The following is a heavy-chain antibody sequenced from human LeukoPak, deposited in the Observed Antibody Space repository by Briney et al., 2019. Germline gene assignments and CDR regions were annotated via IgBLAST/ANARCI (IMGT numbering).Heavy chain of an antibody. CDR1: GGSISSGGYA. CDR2: IYYSGST. V-gene: IGHV4-30-2*05. J-gene: IGHJ4*02. CDR3: ARDTSGYKGPHFDY. Sequence: ASQTLSLTCAVSGGSISSGGYAWSWIRQPPGKGLEWIGYIYYSGSTYYNPSLKSRVTISVDTSKNQFSLKLSSVTAADTAVYYCARDTSGYKGPHFDYWGQGTLVTVSS. D-gene: IGHD3-3*01.